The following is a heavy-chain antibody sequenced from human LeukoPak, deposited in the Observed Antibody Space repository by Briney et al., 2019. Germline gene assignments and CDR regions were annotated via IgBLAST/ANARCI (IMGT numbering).Heavy chain of an antibody. CDR3: ARDYAGQYQLPVSAVYMDV. CDR2: IKQDGSEK. J-gene: IGHJ6*03. CDR1: GFTFSSYW. V-gene: IGHV3-7*01. D-gene: IGHD2-2*01. Sequence: PGGSLRLSCAASGFTFSSYWMSWVRQAPGKGLEWVANIKQDGSEKYYVDSVKGRFTISRDNAKNSLYLQMNSLRAEDTAVYYCARDYAGQYQLPVSAVYMDVWGKGTTVTVSS.